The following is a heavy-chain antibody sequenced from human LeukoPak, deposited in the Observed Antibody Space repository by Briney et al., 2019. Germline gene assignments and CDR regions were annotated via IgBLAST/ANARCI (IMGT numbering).Heavy chain of an antibody. D-gene: IGHD2-15*01. CDR2: IKEDGSDK. V-gene: IGHV3-7*03. CDR3: ARIVAYGFDV. Sequence: GESLRLSCAASGFTFSSYWMSWVRQAPGKGLEWVGNIKEDGSDKYYVESVRGRFTISRDNAKNSMYLQTNSLRVEDTAIYYCARIVAYGFDVWGKGTTVTVSS. J-gene: IGHJ6*04. CDR1: GFTFSSYW.